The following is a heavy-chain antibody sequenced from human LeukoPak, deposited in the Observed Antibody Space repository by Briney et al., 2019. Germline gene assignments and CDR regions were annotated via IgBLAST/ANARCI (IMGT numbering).Heavy chain of an antibody. Sequence: PGRSLRLSCAASGFTFSSYAMSWVHQAPGKGLEWVSAISGSGGSTYYADSVKGRFTISRDNSKNTLYLQMNSLRAEDTAVYYCAKDQVVPAAGYYFDYGGRGPRVTVSS. CDR3: AKDQVVPAAGYYFDY. CDR1: GFTFSSYA. CDR2: ISGSGGST. D-gene: IGHD2-2*01. V-gene: IGHV3-23*01. J-gene: IGHJ4*02.